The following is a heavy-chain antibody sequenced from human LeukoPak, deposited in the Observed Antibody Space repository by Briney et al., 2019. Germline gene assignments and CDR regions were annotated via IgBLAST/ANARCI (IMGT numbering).Heavy chain of an antibody. Sequence: ASVKVSCKASGYTFTSYGISWVRQAPGQGLEWMGWISAYNGNTNYAQKLQGRVTMTTDTSTSTAYMELRSLRSDDTAVYYCARGGSGTYYNWAGWFDPWGQGTLVTVSS. CDR2: ISAYNGNT. CDR1: GYTFTSYG. V-gene: IGHV1-18*01. D-gene: IGHD3-10*01. J-gene: IGHJ5*02. CDR3: ARGGSGTYYNWAGWFDP.